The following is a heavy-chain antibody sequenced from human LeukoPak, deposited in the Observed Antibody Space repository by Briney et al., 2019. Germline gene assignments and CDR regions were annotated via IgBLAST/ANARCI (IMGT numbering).Heavy chain of an antibody. Sequence: SGTLSLTCAVSGGSISSSNWWSWVRQPPGKGLEWIGEIYHSGSTNYNPSLKSRVTISVDTSKNQFSLKLSSVTAADTAVYYCARQGPAAIRYYYYYMDVWGKGTTVTVSS. CDR1: GGSISSSNW. V-gene: IGHV4-4*02. D-gene: IGHD2-2*02. CDR2: IYHSGST. J-gene: IGHJ6*03. CDR3: ARQGPAAIRYYYYYMDV.